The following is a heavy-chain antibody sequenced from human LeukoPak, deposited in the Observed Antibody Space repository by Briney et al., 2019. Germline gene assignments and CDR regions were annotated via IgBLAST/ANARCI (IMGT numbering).Heavy chain of an antibody. J-gene: IGHJ5*02. D-gene: IGHD3-3*01. CDR2: ISSSGSTI. Sequence: PGGSLRLSCAASGLTFSDYYMSWIRQAPGKGLEWVSYISSSGSTIYYADSVKGRFTISRDNAKNSLYLQMNSLRAEDTAVYYCARASHKYYDFWSGLGWFDPWGQGTLVTVSS. CDR3: ARASHKYYDFWSGLGWFDP. V-gene: IGHV3-11*01. CDR1: GLTFSDYY.